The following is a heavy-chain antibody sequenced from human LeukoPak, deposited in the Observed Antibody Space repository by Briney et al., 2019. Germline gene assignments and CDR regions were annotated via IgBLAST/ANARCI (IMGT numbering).Heavy chain of an antibody. Sequence: PGGSLRLSCAASGFTFSSYGMHWVRQAPGKGLEWVSYISSSGSTIYYADSVKGRFTISGDNAKNSLYLQMNSLRAEDTAVYYCARGDDFWSGYTLNWFDPWGQGTLVTVSS. CDR3: ARGDDFWSGYTLNWFDP. D-gene: IGHD3-3*01. CDR1: GFTFSSYG. V-gene: IGHV3-48*04. CDR2: ISSSGSTI. J-gene: IGHJ5*02.